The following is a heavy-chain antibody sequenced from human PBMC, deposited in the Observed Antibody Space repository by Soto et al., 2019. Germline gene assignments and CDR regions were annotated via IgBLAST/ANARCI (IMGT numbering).Heavy chain of an antibody. D-gene: IGHD6-13*01. V-gene: IGHV4-59*01. CDR3: ARGQAYIAAAGYYYGMDV. Sequence: QVQLQESGPGLVKPSETLSLTCTVSGGSISSYYWSWIRQPPGKGLEWIGYIYYSGSTNYNPSLKSRVTISVDTSKNQFSLKLSSVTAADTAVYYCARGQAYIAAAGYYYGMDVWGQGTTVTVSS. J-gene: IGHJ6*02. CDR1: GGSISSYY. CDR2: IYYSGST.